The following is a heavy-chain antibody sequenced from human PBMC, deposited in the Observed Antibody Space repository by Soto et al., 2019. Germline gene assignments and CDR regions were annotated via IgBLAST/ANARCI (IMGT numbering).Heavy chain of an antibody. CDR2: IIPIFNST. D-gene: IGHD2-2*02. J-gene: IGHJ4*02. V-gene: IGHV1-69*06. Sequence: ASVKVSCKVSGSRFSNYVISWVRQAPGHGLEWLGRIIPIFNSTKYAQSFQGRVTITADKSTSTASLELSSLRSDDTAVYYCAREGRGKKAGYNGLVSLGYWGQGTLVTVS. CDR1: GSRFSNYV. CDR3: AREGRGKKAGYNGLVSLGY.